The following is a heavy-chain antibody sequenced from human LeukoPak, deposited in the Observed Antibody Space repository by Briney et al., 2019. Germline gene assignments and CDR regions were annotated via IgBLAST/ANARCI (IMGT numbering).Heavy chain of an antibody. Sequence: GGSLRLSCVASGFNFNNYSMNWVRQAPGKGLEWVSSISSSSDYIFDADSVKGRFTISRDNAKSSLYLQMSSLRAEDTAIYYCARRSCIHGACYFVGPMDVWGKGTTVTVSS. CDR2: ISSSSDYI. V-gene: IGHV3-21*01. D-gene: IGHD2-8*01. J-gene: IGHJ6*04. CDR1: GFNFNNYS. CDR3: ARRSCIHGACYFVGPMDV.